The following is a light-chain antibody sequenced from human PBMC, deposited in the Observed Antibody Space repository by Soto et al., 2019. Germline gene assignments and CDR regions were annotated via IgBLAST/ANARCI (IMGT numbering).Light chain of an antibody. CDR1: SSDIGGYKY. CDR3: TSYSRYSVLV. V-gene: IGLV2-14*01. CDR2: EVS. Sequence: QSALTQPASVSGSPGQSITISCPGTSSDIGGYKYVSWYQQHPGKAPKLIIFEVSNRPSGVSDRFSGSNSGNTASLTISGLQAEDEADYYCTSYSRYSVLVFGGGTKVTVL. J-gene: IGLJ3*02.